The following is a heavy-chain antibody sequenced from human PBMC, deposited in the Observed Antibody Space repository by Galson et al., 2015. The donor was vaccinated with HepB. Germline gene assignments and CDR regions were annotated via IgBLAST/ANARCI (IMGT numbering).Heavy chain of an antibody. Sequence: SLRLSCAASGFTVRGNFMSWVRQAPGKGLEWVAIIYSDYSTYYADSVKGRFTISRDNSKNTLYLQMNSLRAEDTAVYYCARGVLIRDYYYYALDVWGQGTTVTVSS. V-gene: IGHV3-66*02. J-gene: IGHJ6*02. CDR1: GFTVRGNF. CDR3: ARGVLIRDYYYYALDV. CDR2: IYSDYST. D-gene: IGHD3-9*01.